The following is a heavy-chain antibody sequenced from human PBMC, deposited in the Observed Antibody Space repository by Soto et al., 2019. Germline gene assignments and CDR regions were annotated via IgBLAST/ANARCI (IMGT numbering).Heavy chain of an antibody. Sequence: SETLSLTCTVSGGSISSYYWSWIRQPAGKGLEWIGRIYTSGSTNYNPSLKSRVTMSVDTSKNQFSLKLSSVTAADTAVYYCARDRDTILMVHGTVDEGMDVWGQGTTVTVSS. CDR2: IYTSGST. CDR1: GGSISSYY. V-gene: IGHV4-4*07. CDR3: ARDRDTILMVHGTVDEGMDV. D-gene: IGHD2-8*01. J-gene: IGHJ6*02.